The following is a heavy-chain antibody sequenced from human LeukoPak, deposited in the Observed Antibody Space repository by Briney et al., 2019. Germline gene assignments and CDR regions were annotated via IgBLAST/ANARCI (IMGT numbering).Heavy chain of an antibody. CDR1: GFTFSCYA. Sequence: GGSLRLSCAASGFTFSCYAISWVRQAPGEGLEWVSAISGSGGSTYYADSVKGRFTFSRDNSKNTLYLQMNSLRAEDTAVYYCAKGGSTSCYNHLDYWGQGTLVTVSS. CDR2: ISGSGGST. J-gene: IGHJ4*02. CDR3: AKGGSTSCYNHLDY. V-gene: IGHV3-23*01. D-gene: IGHD2-2*02.